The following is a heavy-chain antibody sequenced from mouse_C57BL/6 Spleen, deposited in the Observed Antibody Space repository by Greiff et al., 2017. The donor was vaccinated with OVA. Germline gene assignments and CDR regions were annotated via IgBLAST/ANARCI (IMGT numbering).Heavy chain of an antibody. CDR2: ISDGGSYT. J-gene: IGHJ1*03. V-gene: IGHV5-4*01. Sequence: EVHLVESGGGLVKPGGSLKLSCAASGFTFSSYAMSWVRQTPEKRLEWVATISDGGSYTYYPDNVKGRFTISRDNAKNNLYLQMSHLTSEDTAMYYCARDSTVVATYWYFDVWGTGTTVTVSS. CDR3: ARDSTVVATYWYFDV. CDR1: GFTFSSYA. D-gene: IGHD1-1*01.